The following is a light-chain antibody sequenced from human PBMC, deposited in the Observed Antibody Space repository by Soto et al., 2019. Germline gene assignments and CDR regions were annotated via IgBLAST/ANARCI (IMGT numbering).Light chain of an antibody. Sequence: AIQVTQSPSSLSASVGDRLTITCRTSQGIRSALGWYQQKPGKVPKLLIYAASTLQSGVPSRFSGSGSGRDFTLTISSLQPEDFATYYCLLDYNYPWAFGQGTKVDIK. J-gene: IGKJ1*01. CDR2: AAS. CDR1: QGIRSA. CDR3: LLDYNYPWA. V-gene: IGKV1-6*01.